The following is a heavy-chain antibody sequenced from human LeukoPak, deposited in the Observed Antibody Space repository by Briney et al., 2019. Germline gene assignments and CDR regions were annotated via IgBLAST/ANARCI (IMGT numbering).Heavy chain of an antibody. CDR1: GGSITNSDYF. Sequence: SETLSLTCTVSGGSITNSDYFWGWIRQPPGKGLEWMGNVDYSGRPHRNPSLMGRVTINADRSRDQFSLNLSSVTAADTAVYFCARPDASLAHLSGSFPDYWGQGALVTVSS. CDR2: VDYSGRP. D-gene: IGHD3-10*01. J-gene: IGHJ4*02. V-gene: IGHV4-39*01. CDR3: ARPDASLAHLSGSFPDY.